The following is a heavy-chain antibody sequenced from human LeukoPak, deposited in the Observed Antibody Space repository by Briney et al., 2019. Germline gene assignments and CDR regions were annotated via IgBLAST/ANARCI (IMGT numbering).Heavy chain of an antibody. J-gene: IGHJ4*02. Sequence: ASVKDSFKASGYTFTTYGVSWVRQAPGQGLEWMGWISGYDGNTNYAQKLRGRVTMTTDTSTSTAYMDLRSLRSDDTALYYCARTVTTSSYYFDYWGQGTLVTVSS. CDR3: ARTVTTSSYYFDY. CDR2: ISGYDGNT. CDR1: GYTFTTYG. D-gene: IGHD4-17*01. V-gene: IGHV1-18*01.